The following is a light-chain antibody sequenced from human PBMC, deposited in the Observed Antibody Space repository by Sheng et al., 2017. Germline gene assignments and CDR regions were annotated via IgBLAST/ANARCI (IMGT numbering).Light chain of an antibody. CDR1: NSNIGNNY. Sequence: QSVVTQPPSASGTPGQRVTISCSGSNSNIGNNYVSWYQQLPGTAPKLLISKNNQRPSGVPARFSGSKSGTSASLAISGLRSEDEADYYCATWDDSLSGQVFGGGTKLTVL. V-gene: IGLV1-47*01. J-gene: IGLJ3*02. CDR2: KNN. CDR3: ATWDDSLSGQV.